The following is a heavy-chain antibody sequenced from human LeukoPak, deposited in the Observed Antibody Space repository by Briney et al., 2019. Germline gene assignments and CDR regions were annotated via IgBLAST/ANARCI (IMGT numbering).Heavy chain of an antibody. CDR1: GFTFSSYS. CDR2: ISSSSSYI. CDR3: ARDLFRDGYNNGYWFDP. V-gene: IGHV3-21*01. J-gene: IGHJ5*02. D-gene: IGHD5-24*01. Sequence: GGSLRLSCAASGFTFSSYSMNWVRQAPGKGLEWVSSISSSSSYIYYADSVKGRFTISRDNAKNSPYLQMNSLRAEDTAVYYCARDLFRDGYNNGYWFDPWGQGTLVTVSS.